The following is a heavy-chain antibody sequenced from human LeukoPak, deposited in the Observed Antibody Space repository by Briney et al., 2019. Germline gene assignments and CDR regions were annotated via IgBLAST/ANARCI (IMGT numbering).Heavy chain of an antibody. Sequence: GASVKVSCKASGGTFITYAITWVRQAPRQGLEWMGGIIPIFGTANYAQKFQDRVTITTDASTSTVYMELTRMRAEDTAVYYCARTPQHSYYYYNMDVWGKGTTVTVAS. D-gene: IGHD5-18*01. V-gene: IGHV1-69*05. CDR1: GGTFITYA. J-gene: IGHJ6*03. CDR3: ARTPQHSYYYYNMDV. CDR2: IIPIFGTA.